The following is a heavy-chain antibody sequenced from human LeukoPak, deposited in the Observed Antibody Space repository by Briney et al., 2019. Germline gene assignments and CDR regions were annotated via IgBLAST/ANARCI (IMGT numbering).Heavy chain of an antibody. CDR1: GGSIGSFY. Sequence: PSETLSLTCIVSGGSIGSFYWSWIRQPPGKGLEWIAYIHHSGDTSHNPSLKSRVTISVDTSKDQFSLKLSSVTAADTAMYYCARGGYSYGYYFDSWGQGTLVTVSS. J-gene: IGHJ4*02. V-gene: IGHV4-59*01. CDR2: IHHSGDT. D-gene: IGHD5-18*01. CDR3: ARGGYSYGYYFDS.